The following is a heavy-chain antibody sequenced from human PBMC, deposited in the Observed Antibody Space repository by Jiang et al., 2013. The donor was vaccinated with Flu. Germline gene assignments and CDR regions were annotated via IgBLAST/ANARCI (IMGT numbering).Heavy chain of an antibody. Sequence: SGAEVKKPGASVKVSCKASGYTFTGYYMHWVRQAPGQGLEWMGRINPNSGGTNYAQKFQGRVTMTRDTSISTAYMELSSLRSEDTAVYYCARDPKNIAAAGKRSWFDPWGQGTLVTVSS. V-gene: IGHV1-2*06. D-gene: IGHD6-13*01. CDR1: GYTFTGYY. CDR3: ARDPKNIAAAGKRSWFDP. J-gene: IGHJ5*02. CDR2: INPNSGGT.